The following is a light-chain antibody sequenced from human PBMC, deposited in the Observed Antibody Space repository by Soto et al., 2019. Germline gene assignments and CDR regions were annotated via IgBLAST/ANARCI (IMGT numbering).Light chain of an antibody. CDR2: GAS. CDR3: QQFSSYPLT. CDR1: QSVSSNN. V-gene: IGKV3-20*01. J-gene: IGKJ4*01. Sequence: EIVLTQSPGTLSLSPGERATLSCRASQSVSSNNLAWYQQKPGQAPRLLIYGASGRATGIPDRFSGSGSGTDFTLTISRLEPEDFAVYYCQQFSSYPLTFGGGTKVEIK.